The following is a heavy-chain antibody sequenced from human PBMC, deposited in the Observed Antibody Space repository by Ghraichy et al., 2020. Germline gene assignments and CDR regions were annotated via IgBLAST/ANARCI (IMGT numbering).Heavy chain of an antibody. CDR3: AKDSHDSSAYYYYYGMDV. D-gene: IGHD3-22*01. Sequence: DSVEGRFTISTDNSKNTLYLQMNSLRPEDTAVYYCAKDSHDSSAYYYYYGMDVWGQGTTVTVSS. V-gene: IGHV3-30*02. J-gene: IGHJ6*02.